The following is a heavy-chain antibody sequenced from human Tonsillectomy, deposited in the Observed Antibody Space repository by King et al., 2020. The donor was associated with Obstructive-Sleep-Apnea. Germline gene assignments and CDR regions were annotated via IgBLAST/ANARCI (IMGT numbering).Heavy chain of an antibody. CDR1: GGSISSYY. CDR2: IYYSGST. V-gene: IGHV4-59*01. CDR3: ARIYYCYGMDG. J-gene: IGHJ6*02. Sequence: QLQESGPGLVKPSETLSPTCTVSGGSISSYYWSWIRQPPGKGLEWIGYIYYSGSTNYNPSLKSRDTISLDTSKNQFSLKLSSVTDADTAVYYCARIYYCYGMDGWGQGTTGTVSS.